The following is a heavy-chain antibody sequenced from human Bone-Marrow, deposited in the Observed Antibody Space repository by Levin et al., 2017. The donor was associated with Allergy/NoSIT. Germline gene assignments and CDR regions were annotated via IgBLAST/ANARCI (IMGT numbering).Heavy chain of an antibody. CDR1: GYTFTGYY. D-gene: IGHD6-13*01. CDR3: ARGSPRQQLVNTGAFDI. CDR2: INPNSGGT. Sequence: LAASVKVSCKASGYTFTGYYMHWVRQAPGQGLEWMGWINPNSGGTNYAQKFQGRVTMTRDTSISTAYMELSRLRSDDTAVYYCARGSPRQQLVNTGAFDIWGQGTMVTVSS. V-gene: IGHV1-2*03. J-gene: IGHJ3*02.